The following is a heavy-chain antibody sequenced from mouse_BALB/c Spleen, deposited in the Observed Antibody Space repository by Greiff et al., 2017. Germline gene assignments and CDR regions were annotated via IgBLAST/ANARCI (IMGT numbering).Heavy chain of an antibody. Sequence: QVQLQQPGAELVKPGASVKLSCKASGYTFTSYWMHWVKQRPGQGLEWIGEINPSNGRTNYNEKFKSKATLTVDKSSSTAYMQLSSLTSEDSAVYYCAREGGNCFDYWGQGTTLTVAA. J-gene: IGHJ2*01. CDR2: INPSNGRT. CDR3: AREGGNCFDY. V-gene: IGHV1S81*02. CDR1: GYTFTSYW.